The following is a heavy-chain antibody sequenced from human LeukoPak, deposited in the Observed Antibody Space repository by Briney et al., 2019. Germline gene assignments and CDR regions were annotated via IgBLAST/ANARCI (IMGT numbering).Heavy chain of an antibody. Sequence: SVKVSCKASGGTFISYAISWVRQAPGQGLEWMGGIIPIFGTANYAQKFRGRVTITADKSTSTAYMELSSLRSEDTAVYYCARVVGYSSSSNWFDPWGQGTLVTVSS. CDR3: ARVVGYSSSSNWFDP. J-gene: IGHJ5*02. CDR2: IIPIFGTA. D-gene: IGHD6-13*01. V-gene: IGHV1-69*06. CDR1: GGTFISYA.